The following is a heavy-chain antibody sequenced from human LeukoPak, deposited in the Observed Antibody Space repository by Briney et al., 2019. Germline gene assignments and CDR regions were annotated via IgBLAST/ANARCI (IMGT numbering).Heavy chain of an antibody. D-gene: IGHD3-22*01. V-gene: IGHV3-30*18. CDR1: GFTFSSYG. Sequence: GRSLRLSCAASGFTFSSYGMHWVRQAPGKGLEWVAVISYDGSNKYSADSVKGRFTISRDNSKNTLYLQMNSLRAEDTAVYYCAKDATDSSGFNWFDPWGQGTLVTVSS. CDR2: ISYDGSNK. J-gene: IGHJ5*02. CDR3: AKDATDSSGFNWFDP.